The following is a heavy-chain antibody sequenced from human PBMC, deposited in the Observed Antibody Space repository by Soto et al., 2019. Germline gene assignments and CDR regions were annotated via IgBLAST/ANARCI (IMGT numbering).Heavy chain of an antibody. D-gene: IGHD3-16*02. V-gene: IGHV6-1*01. Sequence: SQTLSLTCAISGDSVSSNSAAWNWIRQSPSRGLEWLGRTYYRSKWYNDYAVSVKSRITINPDTSKNQFSLQLNFVTPEDTAVYYCARAPAYDYVWGSYRADYYYGMDVWGQGTTVTVSS. CDR2: TYYRSKWYN. J-gene: IGHJ6*02. CDR3: ARAPAYDYVWGSYRADYYYGMDV. CDR1: GDSVSSNSAA.